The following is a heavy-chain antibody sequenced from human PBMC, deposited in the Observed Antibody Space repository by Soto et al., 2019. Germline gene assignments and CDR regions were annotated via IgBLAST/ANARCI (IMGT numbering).Heavy chain of an antibody. CDR2: ISSSSSYM. J-gene: IGHJ4*02. V-gene: IGHV3-21*06. D-gene: IGHD4-17*01. CDR1: GFTFSSYS. CDR3: ARGPDHGDEKLDF. Sequence: GGSLRLSCAASGFTFSSYSMNWVRQAPGKGLEWVSSISSSSSYMYYADSVKGRFTISRDNARNSLFLEMNSLSVDYTAIYYSARGPDHGDEKLDFWGRGTLVTVSS.